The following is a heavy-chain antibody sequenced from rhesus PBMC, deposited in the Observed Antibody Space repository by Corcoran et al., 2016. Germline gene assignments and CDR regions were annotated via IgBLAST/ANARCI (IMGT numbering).Heavy chain of an antibody. J-gene: IGHJ6*01. CDR2: IYGSGGST. V-gene: IGHV4S2*01. Sequence: QVQLQESGPGLVKPSETLPLTCAVSGASISSNYWSWIRPAPGKGLEWIGRIYGSGGSTAYNPSLKSRVTIAIDTSKNQFSLKLSAVTAADTAVYYCARYRGSRLDSWGQGVVVTVSS. CDR3: ARYRGSRLDS. D-gene: IGHD3-16*01. CDR1: GASISSNY.